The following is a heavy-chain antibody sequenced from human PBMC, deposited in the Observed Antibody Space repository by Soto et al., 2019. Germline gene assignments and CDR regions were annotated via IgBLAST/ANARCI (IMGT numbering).Heavy chain of an antibody. J-gene: IGHJ4*02. V-gene: IGHV4-61*01. CDR1: GDSVTSVNYF. D-gene: IGHD2-21*01. CDR3: ARGKGNSYYAYHFDT. CDR2: ISNSGIS. Sequence: KSSETLSLTCAVSGDSVTSVNYFWTWIRQPPGGGLEWIGYISNSGISKYNPSLKSRVAMSQDTSKNQFSLNLHSVTAADTAVYFCARGKGNSYYAYHFDTWGQGALVTVSS.